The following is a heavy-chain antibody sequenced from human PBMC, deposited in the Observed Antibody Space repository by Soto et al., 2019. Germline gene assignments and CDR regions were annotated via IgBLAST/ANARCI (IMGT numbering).Heavy chain of an antibody. CDR3: AKERRYSSNWVDY. V-gene: IGHV3-30*18. CDR2: ISYDGSNK. J-gene: IGHJ4*02. CDR1: GFTFSSYG. Sequence: QVQLVESGGGVVQPGRSLRLSCAASGFTFSSYGMHWVRQAPGKGLEWVAVISYDGSNKYYADSVKGRFTISRDNSKNTLYLQMNSLRAEDTAVYYCAKERRYSSNWVDYWGQGTLVTVSS. D-gene: IGHD6-13*01.